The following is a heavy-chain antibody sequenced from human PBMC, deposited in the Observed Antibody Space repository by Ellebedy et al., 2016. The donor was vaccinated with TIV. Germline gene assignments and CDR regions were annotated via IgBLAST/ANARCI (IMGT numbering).Heavy chain of an antibody. CDR1: GFSFSTYW. V-gene: IGHV3-7*01. CDR3: VRGFPSSYSSSWYWFDP. Sequence: GGSLRLXXAASGFSFSTYWMSWVRQAPGKGLEWVANIKQDGSEKYHVDSVKGRFTISRDNAKNSLYLQMNSLRAEDTAVYYCVRGFPSSYSSSWYWFDPWGQGTLVTVSS. CDR2: IKQDGSEK. D-gene: IGHD6-13*01. J-gene: IGHJ5*02.